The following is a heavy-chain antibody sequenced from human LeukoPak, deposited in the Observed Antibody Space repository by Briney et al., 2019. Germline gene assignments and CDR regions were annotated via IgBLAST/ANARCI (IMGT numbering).Heavy chain of an antibody. J-gene: IGHJ6*03. CDR2: IENDGSNK. D-gene: IGHD2-8*02. Sequence: GGSLRLSCAASGFTFSSYGMHRVRQATGKGLEWVSFIENDGSNKYYADSVKGRFTISRDNSKNTLYLQMNSLRAEDTAVFYCAKDPGARVRGYYMDVWGKGTTVTVSS. CDR3: AKDPGARVRGYYMDV. V-gene: IGHV3-30*02. CDR1: GFTFSSYG.